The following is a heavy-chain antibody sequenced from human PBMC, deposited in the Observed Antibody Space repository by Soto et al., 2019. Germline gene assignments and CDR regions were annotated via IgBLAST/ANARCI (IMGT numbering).Heavy chain of an antibody. CDR1: GFTFSSYA. J-gene: IGHJ4*02. Sequence: GGSLRLSCAASGFTFSSYAMSWVRQAPGKGLEWVSAISGSGGSTYYADSVKGRFTISRDNSKNTLYLQMNSLRAEDTAVYYCAKDSSYYYDSSGYYYFDYWGQGTLVTVSS. V-gene: IGHV3-23*01. CDR2: ISGSGGST. CDR3: AKDSSYYYDSSGYYYFDY. D-gene: IGHD3-22*01.